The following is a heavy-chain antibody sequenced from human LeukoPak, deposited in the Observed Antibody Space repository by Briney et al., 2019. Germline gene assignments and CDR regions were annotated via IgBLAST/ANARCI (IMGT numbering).Heavy chain of an antibody. J-gene: IGHJ5*02. CDR3: AKGSHYYDSRGNWFDP. CDR1: GFTFDDYA. D-gene: IGHD3-22*01. V-gene: IGHV3-43*02. Sequence: PGGSLRLSCAAPGFTFDDYAMHWVRQAPGKGLEWVSLISGDGGSTYYADSVKGLFTISRDNSKNSLYLQMNSLRTEDTALYYCAKGSHYYDSRGNWFDPWGQGTLVTVSS. CDR2: ISGDGGST.